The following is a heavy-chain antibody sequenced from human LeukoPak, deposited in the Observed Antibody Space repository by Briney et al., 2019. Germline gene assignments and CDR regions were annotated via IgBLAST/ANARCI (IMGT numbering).Heavy chain of an antibody. CDR2: ISGSGGST. V-gene: IGHV3-23*01. D-gene: IGHD2-2*02. J-gene: IGHJ6*02. Sequence: PGGSLRVSCAASGFTFSSYAMSWVRQAPGNGLEWVSGISGSGGSTYYADSVKGRFTISRDNSKNTLYMQMNSLRAEDTAVYYCARDRVHCSSTSCYNYYYYGMDVWGQGTTVTVSS. CDR3: ARDRVHCSSTSCYNYYYYGMDV. CDR1: GFTFSSYA.